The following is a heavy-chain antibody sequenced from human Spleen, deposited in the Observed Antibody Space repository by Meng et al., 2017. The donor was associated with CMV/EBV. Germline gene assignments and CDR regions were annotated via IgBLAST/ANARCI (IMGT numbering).Heavy chain of an antibody. J-gene: IGHJ5*02. Sequence: TFRSYAISWVRQAPGQGLEWMGGIIPILGIANYAQKFQGRVTITADKSTSTAYMELSSLRSEDTAVYYCARAGYCSSTSCYTGWFDPWGQGTLVTVSS. CDR2: IIPILGIA. CDR3: ARAGYCSSTSCYTGWFDP. V-gene: IGHV1-69*10. CDR1: TFRSYA. D-gene: IGHD2-2*02.